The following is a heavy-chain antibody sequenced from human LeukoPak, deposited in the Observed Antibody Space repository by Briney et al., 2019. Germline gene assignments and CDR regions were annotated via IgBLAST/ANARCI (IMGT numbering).Heavy chain of an antibody. V-gene: IGHV3-23*01. CDR3: AKDLRMXYGSGSYYYYGMDV. CDR1: GFTFSSYA. Sequence: GGSLRLSYAASGFTFSSYAMSWVRQAPGKGLEWVSAISGSGGSTYYADSVKGRFTISRDNSKNTLYLQMNSLRAEDTAVYYCAKDLRMXYGSGSYYYYGMDVWGQGTTVTVSS. J-gene: IGHJ6*02. D-gene: IGHD3-10*01. CDR2: ISGSGGST.